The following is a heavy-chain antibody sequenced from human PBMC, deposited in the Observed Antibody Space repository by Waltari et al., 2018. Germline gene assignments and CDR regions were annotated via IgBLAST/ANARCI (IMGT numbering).Heavy chain of an antibody. V-gene: IGHV1-2*02. J-gene: IGHJ6*02. CDR3: ARDTETATEVYDGMDV. D-gene: IGHD5-18*01. Sequence: QVHLVQSGAEVKKPGASVKVSCKASGYIFTAYYLHWVRQAPGQGFEWMGWINPVSGGTSYAQIFQGRVTMTRDTSSRTVYMELSGLRSDDTAVYFCARDTETATEVYDGMDVWGQGTTVIVSS. CDR1: GYIFTAYY. CDR2: INPVSGGT.